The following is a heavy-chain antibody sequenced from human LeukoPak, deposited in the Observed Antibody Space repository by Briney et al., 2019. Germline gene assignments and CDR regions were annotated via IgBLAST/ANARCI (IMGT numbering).Heavy chain of an antibody. D-gene: IGHD3-9*01. CDR2: MNPNSGNT. Sequence: ASVKVSCKASGYTFTSYDINWVRQATGQGLEWMGWMNPNSGNTGYAQKFQGRVTMTRNTSISTAYMELSSLRSEDTAVYYCARGGLRYFESLRRNWFDPWGQGTLVTVSS. V-gene: IGHV1-8*01. J-gene: IGHJ5*02. CDR3: ARGGLRYFESLRRNWFDP. CDR1: GYTFTSYD.